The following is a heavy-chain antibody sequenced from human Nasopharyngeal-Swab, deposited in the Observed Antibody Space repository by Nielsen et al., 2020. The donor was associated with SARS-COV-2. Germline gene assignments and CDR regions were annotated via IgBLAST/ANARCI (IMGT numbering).Heavy chain of an antibody. J-gene: IGHJ4*02. Sequence: GESLKISCAASGFTFSGYSMNWVRQAPGKGLEWVSYISSSSSTIYYADSVKGRFTISRDNAKNSLYLQMNSLRAEDTAVYYCARTNDYYDSSGYPYWGQGTLVTVSS. D-gene: IGHD3-22*01. V-gene: IGHV3-48*04. CDR2: ISSSSSTI. CDR3: ARTNDYYDSSGYPY. CDR1: GFTFSGYS.